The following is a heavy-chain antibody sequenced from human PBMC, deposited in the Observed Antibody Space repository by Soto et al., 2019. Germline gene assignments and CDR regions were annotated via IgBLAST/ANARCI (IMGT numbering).Heavy chain of an antibody. CDR2: INPNSGGT. D-gene: IGHD2-15*01. J-gene: IGHJ6*02. CDR3: ARDLGEYCSGGSCYAHYYYYYGMDV. Sequence: QVQLVQSGAEVKKPGASVKVSCKASGYTFTGYYMHWVRQAPGQGLEWMRWINPNSGGTNYAQQFQGRVTMTRDTSISTAYMELSRLRSYDTAVYYCARDLGEYCSGGSCYAHYYYYYGMDVWGQGTTVTVSS. V-gene: IGHV1-2*02. CDR1: GYTFTGYY.